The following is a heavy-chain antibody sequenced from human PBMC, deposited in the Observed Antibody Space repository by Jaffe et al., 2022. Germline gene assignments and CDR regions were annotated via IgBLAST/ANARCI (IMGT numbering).Heavy chain of an antibody. V-gene: IGHV1-69*05. J-gene: IGHJ6*03. Sequence: QVQLVQSGAEVKKPGSSVKVSCKASGGTFSSYAISWVRQAPGQGLEWMGGIIPIFGTANYAQKFQGRVTITTDESTSTAYMELSSLRSEDTAVYYCARGQYQLLPNYYYYMDVWGKGTTVTVSS. D-gene: IGHD2-2*01. CDR2: IIPIFGTA. CDR1: GGTFSSYA. CDR3: ARGQYQLLPNYYYYMDV.